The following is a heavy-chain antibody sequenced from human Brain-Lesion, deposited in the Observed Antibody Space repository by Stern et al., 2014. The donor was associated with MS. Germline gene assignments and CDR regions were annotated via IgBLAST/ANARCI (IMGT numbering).Heavy chain of an antibody. J-gene: IGHJ4*02. Sequence: QDQLVQSGAEVKKPGASVKVSCKASGYTFTGYYMHWVRQAPGQGLEWMGWVNPKSGGPNYAKKFQGWVTMTRDTSINTAYMELSRLRSDDTAVYYCATYYYDSTGYNDFWGQGTLVTVSS. CDR3: ATYYYDSTGYNDF. V-gene: IGHV1-2*04. CDR1: GYTFTGYY. CDR2: VNPKSGGP. D-gene: IGHD3-22*01.